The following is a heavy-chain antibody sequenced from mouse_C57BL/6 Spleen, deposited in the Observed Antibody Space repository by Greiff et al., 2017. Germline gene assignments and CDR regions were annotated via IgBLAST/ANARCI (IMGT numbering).Heavy chain of an antibody. J-gene: IGHJ1*03. D-gene: IGHD2-4*01. CDR1: GYTFTSYG. CDR2: IYPRSGNT. Sequence: QVQLQQSGAELARPGASVKLSCKASGYTFTSYGISWVQQRPGQGLEWIGEIYPRSGNTYYNEKFKGKATLTADKSSSTAYMELRSLKSEDSAVYFWAGGGYDDDPRYWYFDGWGTGTTVTVAS. V-gene: IGHV1-81*01. CDR3: AGGGYDDDPRYWYFDG.